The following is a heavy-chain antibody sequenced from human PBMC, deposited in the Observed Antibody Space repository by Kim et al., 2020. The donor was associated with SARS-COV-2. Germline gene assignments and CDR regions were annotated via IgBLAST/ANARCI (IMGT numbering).Heavy chain of an antibody. CDR3: AKSQGATKSFFYAMDV. D-gene: IGHD1-26*01. J-gene: IGHJ6*01. V-gene: IGHV3-23*01. CDR2: ISGTSVST. CDR1: GFTFSSYA. Sequence: GGSLRLSCAASGFTFSSYAMSWIRQAPGKGLEWVSTISGTSVSTYYAGSVTGRFTISRDNSKNTLYLQVNSLRAEDTAIYYCAKSQGATKSFFYAMDVWG.